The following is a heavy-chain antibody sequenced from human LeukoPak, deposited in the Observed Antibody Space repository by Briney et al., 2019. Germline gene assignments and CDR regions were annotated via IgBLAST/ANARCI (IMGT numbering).Heavy chain of an antibody. Sequence: SETLSLTCAVYGGSFSGYYWSWIRQPPGKGLAWIWEINHSGSTNYNPSLKSRVTISVDTSKNQFSLKLSSVTAADTAVYYCARGLSDAITGYYYYYMDVWGKGTTVTVSS. V-gene: IGHV4-34*01. CDR2: INHSGST. J-gene: IGHJ6*03. D-gene: IGHD1-14*01. CDR3: ARGLSDAITGYYYYYMDV. CDR1: GGSFSGYY.